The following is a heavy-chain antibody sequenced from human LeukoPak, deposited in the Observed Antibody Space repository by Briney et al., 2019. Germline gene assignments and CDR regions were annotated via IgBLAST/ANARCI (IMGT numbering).Heavy chain of an antibody. CDR2: INPSSGGT. V-gene: IGHV1-2*02. D-gene: IGHD2-15*01. Sequence: ASVKVSCKASGYTFTGYYMHWVRQAPGQGLEWMGWINPSSGGTKYAQKFQGRVTMTRDTSISTAYMELSRLRSDDTAVYYCARAGGYCGRISCPYYFDYWGQGSLVAVSS. CDR1: GYTFTGYY. CDR3: ARAGGYCGRISCPYYFDY. J-gene: IGHJ4*02.